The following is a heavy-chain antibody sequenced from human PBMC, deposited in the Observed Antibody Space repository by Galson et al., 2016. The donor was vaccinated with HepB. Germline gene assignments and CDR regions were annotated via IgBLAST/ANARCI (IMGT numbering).Heavy chain of an antibody. V-gene: IGHV4-59*08. J-gene: IGHJ4*02. D-gene: IGHD5-12*01. CDR3: ARHGGYPEDYFDY. Sequence: SETLSLTCRVSSGSIRSYYWSWIRQPPGKGLEWIGYIFYSGSTNYNPSLKSRVTMSIDTSKNQFSLKLSSVTATHTAVYYCARHGGYPEDYFDYWGQGALVTGS. CDR1: SGSIRSYY. CDR2: IFYSGST.